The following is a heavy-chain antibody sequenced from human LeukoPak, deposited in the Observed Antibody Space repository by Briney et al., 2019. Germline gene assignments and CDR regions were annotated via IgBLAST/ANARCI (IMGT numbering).Heavy chain of an antibody. Sequence: GGSLRLSCAASGFSFSTYWVTWVRQAPGKGLEGVANIRQDEREKYYVDSVKGRFSIFRDNAKNSLYLQMNSLRVEDTAVYYCATDYRGYFGYWGQGTLVTVSS. CDR2: IRQDEREK. CDR1: GFSFSTYW. D-gene: IGHD3-10*01. CDR3: ATDYRGYFGY. V-gene: IGHV3-7*01. J-gene: IGHJ4*02.